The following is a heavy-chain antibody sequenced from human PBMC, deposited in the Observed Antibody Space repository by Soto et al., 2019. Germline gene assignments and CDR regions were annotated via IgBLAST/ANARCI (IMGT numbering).Heavy chain of an antibody. Sequence: QVQLVESGGGVVQPERSLRLSCAASGFTFSSYAMHWVRQAPAKGLEWVAVISSDGSSKYYADSVMGRFTISRDNSKSTLYLQMNRLRGEDTAVYYCARAREGWKNLHLSGSWGLGTLVTVSS. V-gene: IGHV3-30*04. D-gene: IGHD1-1*01. CDR2: ISSDGSSK. J-gene: IGHJ5*02. CDR1: GFTFSSYA. CDR3: ARAREGWKNLHLSGS.